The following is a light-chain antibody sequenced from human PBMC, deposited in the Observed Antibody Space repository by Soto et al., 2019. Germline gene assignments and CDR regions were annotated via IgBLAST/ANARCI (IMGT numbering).Light chain of an antibody. V-gene: IGKV2-28*01. CDR1: QSLLHSNGYNY. CDR3: QQTYRIPLT. Sequence: DIVMTQSPLSLPVTPGEPASISCRSSQSLLHSNGYNYLDWYLQKPGQSPQLLIYLGFSRASGVPDRFSGSGSGTNFTLTISNLHPEDFATYSCQQTYRIPLTFGGGTKVDI. CDR2: LGF. J-gene: IGKJ4*01.